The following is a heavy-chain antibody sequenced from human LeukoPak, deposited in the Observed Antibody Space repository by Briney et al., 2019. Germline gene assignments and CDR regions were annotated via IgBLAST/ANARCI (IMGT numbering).Heavy chain of an antibody. D-gene: IGHD7-27*01. CDR3: ARAGDILLVSYFHYYGMDV. J-gene: IGHJ6*02. Sequence: PGGSLRLSCAASGFTFSSYAMHWVRQAPGKGPEWVSSISSTSNYIYYAESVKGRFAVSRDNAKNSLYLQMNSLRADDTAVYYCARAGDILLVSYFHYYGMDVWGQGTTVIVSS. CDR2: ISSTSNYI. V-gene: IGHV3-21*01. CDR1: GFTFSSYA.